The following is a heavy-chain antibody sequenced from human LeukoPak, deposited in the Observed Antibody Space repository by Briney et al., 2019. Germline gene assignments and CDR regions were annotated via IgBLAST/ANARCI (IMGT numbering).Heavy chain of an antibody. V-gene: IGHV4-61*01. CDR2: IHYTGST. Sequence: SETLSLTCTVSGDSISSNSYYWSWIRQPPGKGLEWIGNIHYTGSTNYNPSLKSRVTILVDTSKNQFSLKLSSVTAADTAVYYCARVGRYSYSYTQSYYFDCWGQGTLVTVSS. D-gene: IGHD5-18*01. CDR1: GDSISSNSYY. J-gene: IGHJ4*02. CDR3: ARVGRYSYSYTQSYYFDC.